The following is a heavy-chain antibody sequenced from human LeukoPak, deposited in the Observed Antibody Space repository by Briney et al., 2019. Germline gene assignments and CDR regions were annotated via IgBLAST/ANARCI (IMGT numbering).Heavy chain of an antibody. V-gene: IGHV3-33*06. CDR1: GFTFSSYG. D-gene: IGHD3-3*01. CDR3: AKDLYDFWSGYYFDY. Sequence: PGRSLRLSCAASGFTFSSYGMHWVRQAPGKGLEWAAVMWYDGSNKYYADSVKGRFTISRDNSKNTLYLQMNSLRAEDTAVYYCAKDLYDFWSGYYFDYWGQGTLVTVSS. CDR2: MWYDGSNK. J-gene: IGHJ4*02.